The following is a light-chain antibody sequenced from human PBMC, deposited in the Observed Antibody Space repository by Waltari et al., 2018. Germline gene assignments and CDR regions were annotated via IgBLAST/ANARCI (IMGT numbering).Light chain of an antibody. CDR3: QQYNSSSGT. J-gene: IGKJ1*01. Sequence: DIQMTQSPSTLSASVGDSVTLTCRASQSISSWLAWYQQRPGKDPKLLIYDAYSLKSGVPSRFSGSGFGTEFTLTISSLQPDDFATYYCQQYNSSSGTFGQGTEVEIK. CDR2: DAY. CDR1: QSISSW. V-gene: IGKV1-5*01.